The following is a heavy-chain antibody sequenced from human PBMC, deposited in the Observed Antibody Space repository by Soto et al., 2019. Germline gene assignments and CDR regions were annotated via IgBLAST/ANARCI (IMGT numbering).Heavy chain of an antibody. V-gene: IGHV4-34*01. J-gene: IGHJ6*02. CDR3: ARARPCMDV. Sequence: PSETLSLTCAVYGGSFSGYYWSWIRQPPGKGLEWIGEINHSGSTNYNPSLKSRVTISVDTSKNQFSLKLSSVTAADTAVYYCARARPCMDVWGQGTTVTVSS. CDR2: INHSGST. CDR1: GGSFSGYY.